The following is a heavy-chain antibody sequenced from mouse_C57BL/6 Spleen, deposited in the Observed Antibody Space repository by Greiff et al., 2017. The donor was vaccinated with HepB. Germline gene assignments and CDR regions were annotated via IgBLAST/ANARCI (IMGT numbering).Heavy chain of an antibody. Sequence: QVQLQQPGAELVKPGASVKMSCKASGYTFTSYWITWVKQRPGQGLEWIGDIYPGSGSTNYNEKFKSKATLTVDTSSSTAYMQLSSLTSEDSAVYYCAMVSNYVKGFAYWGQGTLVTVSA. J-gene: IGHJ3*01. V-gene: IGHV1-55*01. CDR2: IYPGSGST. CDR1: GYTFTSYW. D-gene: IGHD2-5*01. CDR3: AMVSNYVKGFAY.